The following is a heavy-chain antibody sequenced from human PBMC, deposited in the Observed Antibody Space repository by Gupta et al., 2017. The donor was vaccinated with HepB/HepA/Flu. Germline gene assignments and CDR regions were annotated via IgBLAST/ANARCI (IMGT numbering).Heavy chain of an antibody. D-gene: IGHD3-16*01. V-gene: IGHV4-39*01. CDR1: GASISNSY. CDR3: TSRGRYASDY. CDR2: INYSGNI. J-gene: IGHJ4*02. Sequence: QLQLQESGPGLVKPSETLSLTCTVSGASISNSYWGWIRQSPGKGLEWIGGINYSGNIYYNPSLKSRATISADPSNNQFFLKLSSVIAADTSMYYCTSRGRYASDYWGQGTLVIVSS.